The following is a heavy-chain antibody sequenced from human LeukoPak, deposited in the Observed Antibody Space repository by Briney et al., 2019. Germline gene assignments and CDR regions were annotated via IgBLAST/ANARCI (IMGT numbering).Heavy chain of an antibody. CDR2: IIPIFGTA. J-gene: IGHJ6*02. CDR3: ARVGGYDFYYYYGMDV. V-gene: IGHV1-69*01. CDR1: GGTFSSYA. Sequence: SVKVSYKASGGTFSSYAISWVRQAPGQGLEWMGGIIPIFGTANYAQKFQGRVTITADESTSTAYMELSSLRSEDTAVYYCARVGGYDFYYYYGMDVWGQGTTVTVSS. D-gene: IGHD5-12*01.